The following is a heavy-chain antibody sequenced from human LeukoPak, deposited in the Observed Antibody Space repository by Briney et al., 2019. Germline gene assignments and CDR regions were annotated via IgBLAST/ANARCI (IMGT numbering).Heavy chain of an antibody. J-gene: IGHJ4*02. CDR3: TRWSRFSGKSHRDV. CDR1: GFTFDDYS. Sequence: QPGGTLTLSCTASGFTFDDYSMSWVRQAPGKGKERVGFIRSKAYGGTTEYAASVKGRFAISRDDSKSIAYLQMNSLKAEATAVYYCTRWSRFSGKSHRDVWGQGTLVAVSS. V-gene: IGHV3-49*04. CDR2: IRSKAYGGTT. D-gene: IGHD3-10*01.